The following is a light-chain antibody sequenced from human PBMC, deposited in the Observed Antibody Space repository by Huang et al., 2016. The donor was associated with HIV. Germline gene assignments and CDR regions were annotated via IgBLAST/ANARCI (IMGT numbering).Light chain of an antibody. CDR1: QDIYNS. CDR3: QQYFSDPQT. CDR2: SAS. J-gene: IGKJ1*01. Sequence: DTQMTQSPSSLSASLGDRVTITCRASQDIYNSLAWYQQKPGKAPNLLLYSASRLETGVPSRFSGSGSGAVYTLTISSLQPEDFATYFCQQYFSDPQTFGQWTKVEVK. V-gene: IGKV1-NL1*01.